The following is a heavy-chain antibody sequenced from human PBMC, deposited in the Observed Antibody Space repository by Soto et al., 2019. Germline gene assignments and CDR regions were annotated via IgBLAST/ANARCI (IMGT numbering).Heavy chain of an antibody. J-gene: IGHJ4*02. CDR3: ARVQSGYDFAY. CDR2: ISANNGNT. D-gene: IGHD5-12*01. V-gene: IGHV1-18*01. Sequence: QVKLVQSGAEVKKPGASVKVSCKASGYTFTSYGINWVRQAPGQGLEWMGWISANNGNTHYAQKLHGRVTMTTDTSTSTAYMELRSLRSDDTAVYYCARVQSGYDFAYWGQGTLVTVSS. CDR1: GYTFTSYG.